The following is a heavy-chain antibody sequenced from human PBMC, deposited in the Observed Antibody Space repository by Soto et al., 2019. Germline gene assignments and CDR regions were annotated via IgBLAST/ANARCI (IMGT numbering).Heavy chain of an antibody. CDR1: GFTFSSYA. CDR2: ISYDGSNK. V-gene: IGHV3-30-3*01. Sequence: GGSLRLSCAASGFTFSSYAMHWVRQAPGKGLEWVAVISYDGSNKYYADSVKGRFTISRDNSKNTLYLQMNSLRAEDTAVYYCARGHLKYCSGGSCYGRPEWLDYWGQGTLVTVSS. CDR3: ARGHLKYCSGGSCYGRPEWLDY. D-gene: IGHD2-15*01. J-gene: IGHJ4*02.